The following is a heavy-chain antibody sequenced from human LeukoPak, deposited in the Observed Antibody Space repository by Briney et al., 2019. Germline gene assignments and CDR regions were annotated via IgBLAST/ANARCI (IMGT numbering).Heavy chain of an antibody. CDR1: GGTFSSYA. CDR2: IIPIFGTA. D-gene: IGHD2-21*02. CDR3: AREEREYCGGDCNDAFDI. Sequence: SVKVSCKASGGTFSSYAISWVRQAPGQGLEWMGGIIPIFGTANYAQKFQGRVTITANESTSTAYMELSSLRSEDTAVYYCAREEREYCGGDCNDAFDIWGQGTMVTVSS. V-gene: IGHV1-69*01. J-gene: IGHJ3*02.